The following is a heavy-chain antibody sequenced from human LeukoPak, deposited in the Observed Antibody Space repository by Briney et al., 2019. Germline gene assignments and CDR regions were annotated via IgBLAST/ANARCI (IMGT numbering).Heavy chain of an antibody. CDR1: GFTFSSYW. J-gene: IGHJ4*02. V-gene: IGHV3-7*01. Sequence: GGSLRLSCAASGFTFSSYWMSWVRQAPGKGLEWVANIKQDGSEKYYVDSVKGRFTISRDNAKNSLYLQMNSLRAEDTAVYYCAREGYYGSGRLDYWGQGTLVTVSS. CDR2: IKQDGSEK. CDR3: AREGYYGSGRLDY. D-gene: IGHD3-10*01.